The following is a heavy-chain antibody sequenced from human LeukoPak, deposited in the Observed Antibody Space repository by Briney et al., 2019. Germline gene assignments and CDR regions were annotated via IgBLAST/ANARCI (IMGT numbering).Heavy chain of an antibody. CDR2: IKQDGSEK. CDR1: GFTFSLYW. D-gene: IGHD2/OR15-2a*01. CDR3: AREREYYFDY. J-gene: IGHJ4*02. Sequence: GGSLRLSCAASGFTFSLYWMNWVRQAPGKGLEWVANIKQDGSEKYYVDSVKGRFTISRDNSKNTLYLQMNSLRAEDTAVYYCAREREYYFDYWGQGTLVTVSS. V-gene: IGHV3-7*01.